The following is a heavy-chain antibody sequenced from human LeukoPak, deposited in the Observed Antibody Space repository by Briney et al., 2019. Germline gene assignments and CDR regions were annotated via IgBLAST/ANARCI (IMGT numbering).Heavy chain of an antibody. Sequence: GASVKVSCKASGYTFTSYDINWVRQATGQGLEWMGWMNPNSGNTGYAQKFQGRVTITRNTSISTAYMELSSLRSEDTAVYYCARARRAAAGTGYYYYYMDVWGKGTTVTVSS. CDR3: ARARRAAAGTGYYYYYMDV. V-gene: IGHV1-8*03. CDR2: MNPNSGNT. CDR1: GYTFTSYD. D-gene: IGHD6-13*01. J-gene: IGHJ6*03.